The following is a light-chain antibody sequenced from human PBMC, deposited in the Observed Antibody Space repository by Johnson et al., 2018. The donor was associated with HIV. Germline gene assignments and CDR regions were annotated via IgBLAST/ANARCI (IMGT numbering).Light chain of an antibody. CDR2: ENN. CDR3: GTWDNSLSAFV. CDR1: SSNIGNNY. J-gene: IGLJ1*01. V-gene: IGLV1-51*02. Sequence: QSVLTQSPSVSAAPGQKVTISCSGSSSNIGNNYVSWYQQLPGTAPKLLIYENNKRPSGIPDRFSGSKSGTSATLGITGLQTGDEAEYYCGTWDNSLSAFVFGSGTKVAVL.